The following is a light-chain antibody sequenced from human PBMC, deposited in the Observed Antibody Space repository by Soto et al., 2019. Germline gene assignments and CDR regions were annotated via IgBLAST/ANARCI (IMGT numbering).Light chain of an antibody. J-gene: IGKJ1*01. CDR1: QSISSY. V-gene: IGKV1-39*01. CDR2: AAS. Sequence: IQMTQSPSSLSASVGDRVTITCRAIQSISSYLNWYQQKPGKAPKLLIYAASSLQSGVPSRFSGSGSETDFTLTISSLQPEDFATYYCQQSYSTPPRFGQGTKVDI. CDR3: QQSYSTPPR.